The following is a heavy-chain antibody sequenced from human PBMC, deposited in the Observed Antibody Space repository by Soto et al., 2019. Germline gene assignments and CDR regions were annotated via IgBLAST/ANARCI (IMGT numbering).Heavy chain of an antibody. V-gene: IGHV3-48*01. CDR1: GFSINTYS. J-gene: IGHJ4*02. Sequence: EVQLVDSGGGLIQPGQSLRLSCAASGFSINTYSMSWVRQAPGKGLEWLSYIDGVTEAIYYADSVKGRFTISRDNAKXXXXXXXXXXXXXXXXXXXXXXXXXXXXGAEYPFFDSWGQGTLVTVSS. CDR3: XXXXXXXXGAEYPFFDS. D-gene: IGHD2-21*01. CDR2: IDGVTEAI.